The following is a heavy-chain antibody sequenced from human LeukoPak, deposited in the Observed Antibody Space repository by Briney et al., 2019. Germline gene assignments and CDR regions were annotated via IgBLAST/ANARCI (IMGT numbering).Heavy chain of an antibody. CDR3: AKTPTALVRGGYYFDN. CDR2: INHSGST. Sequence: SETLSLTCAVYGGSFSDHYWSWIRQPPGKGLEWIGDINHSGSTDYNPSLKSRVTMSVDTSKNQFSLKLSSVTAADTAVHYCAKTPTALVRGGYYFDNWGQGTLVTVSS. V-gene: IGHV4-34*01. D-gene: IGHD6-6*01. J-gene: IGHJ4*02. CDR1: GGSFSDHY.